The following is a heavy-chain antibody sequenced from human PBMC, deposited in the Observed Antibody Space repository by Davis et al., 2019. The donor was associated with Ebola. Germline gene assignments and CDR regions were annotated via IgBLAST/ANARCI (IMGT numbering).Heavy chain of an antibody. CDR1: GYTFNSYF. D-gene: IGHD5-24*01. J-gene: IGHJ6*02. V-gene: IGHV1-46*02. CDR3: ARDLRDGYNYNYYYYGMDV. Sequence: ASVKVSCKASGYTFNSYFIHWVRQAPGQGLEWMGIINPSGGSTTYAQKFQGRVTMTRDTSTRTVYMELSSLRSEDTAVYYCARDLRDGYNYNYYYYGMDVWGQGTTVTVSS. CDR2: INPSGGST.